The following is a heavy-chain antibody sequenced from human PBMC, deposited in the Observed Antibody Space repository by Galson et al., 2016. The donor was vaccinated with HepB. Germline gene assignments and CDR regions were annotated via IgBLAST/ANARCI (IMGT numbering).Heavy chain of an antibody. CDR2: IWYDGTDQ. CDR3: AKGGAVIMYAFDI. D-gene: IGHD3-3*01. CDR1: GFRFSNYG. Sequence: SLRLSCAASGFRFSNYGMHWVRQAPGKGLEWLGSIWYDGTDQKYAVSVKGRFSISRDNSKNTLYLQMNSLRAEDTAVYYCAKGGAVIMYAFDIWGQGTMVTVS. J-gene: IGHJ3*02. V-gene: IGHV3-33*03.